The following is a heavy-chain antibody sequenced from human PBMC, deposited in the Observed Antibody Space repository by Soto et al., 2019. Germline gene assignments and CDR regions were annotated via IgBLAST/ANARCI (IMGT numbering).Heavy chain of an antibody. CDR2: ISHSSNTI. D-gene: IGHD1-1*01. Sequence: GGSLRLSCAASGFTFSDYYMSWIRQAPGKGLEWVSCISHSSNTIYYADSVKGRFTISRDNSKNSLYLQMSSLRAEDTAIYYCAREVNWNFNYWGHGTLVTGSS. V-gene: IGHV3-11*01. CDR3: AREVNWNFNY. J-gene: IGHJ4*01. CDR1: GFTFSDYY.